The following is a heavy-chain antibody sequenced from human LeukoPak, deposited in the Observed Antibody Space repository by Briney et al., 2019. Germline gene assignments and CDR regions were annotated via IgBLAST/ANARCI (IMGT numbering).Heavy chain of an antibody. V-gene: IGHV4-34*01. D-gene: IGHD2-8*01. J-gene: IGHJ5*02. CDR1: GGSLNGHY. CDR2: GNESGGT. CDR3: EKNGQSGFSFAP. Sequence: SETLSLTCAVYGGSLNGHYWSWIRQPPGKGLEWIWEGNESGGTKFNPSLKSRANISADTSKNQFSLKLSSVTAADTAVYYCEKNGQSGFSFAPWGQGTLVTVSS.